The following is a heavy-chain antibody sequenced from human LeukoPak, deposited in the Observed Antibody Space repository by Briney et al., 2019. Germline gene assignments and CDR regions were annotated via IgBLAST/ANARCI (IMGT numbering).Heavy chain of an antibody. D-gene: IGHD2-15*01. V-gene: IGHV4-39*01. Sequence: SETLSLTCTVSGGSISGTDLYWGWIRQLPGKGLEWIGNIHSTGNSFCNPSLKSRVTISIDASKNQFSLKLSSVTAADTAVYYCEKDSHLDVWGHGTTVTVSS. CDR3: EKDSHLDV. CDR1: GGSISGTDLY. J-gene: IGHJ6*02. CDR2: IHSTGNS.